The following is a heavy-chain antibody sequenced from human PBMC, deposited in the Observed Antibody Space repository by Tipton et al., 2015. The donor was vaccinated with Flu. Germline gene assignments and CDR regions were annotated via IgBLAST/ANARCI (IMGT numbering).Heavy chain of an antibody. D-gene: IGHD6-13*01. CDR3: ARVWQSYYFDA. CDR1: GFTFGSYG. V-gene: IGHV3-30*03. Sequence: SLRLSCAASGFTFGSYGMHWVRQAPGKGLEWVAFISFDSSEEFYSDSVKGRFTISRDTSKNTLYLLMNSLRRDDTAVYYCARVWQSYYFDAWGQGTLVTVSS. J-gene: IGHJ4*02. CDR2: ISFDSSEE.